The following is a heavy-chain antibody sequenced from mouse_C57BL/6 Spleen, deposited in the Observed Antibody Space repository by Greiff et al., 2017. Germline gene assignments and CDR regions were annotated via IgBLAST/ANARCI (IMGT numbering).Heavy chain of an antibody. J-gene: IGHJ2*01. CDR3: TTRGGSNDLDY. CDR1: GFNIKDDY. CDR2: IDPENGDT. Sequence: EVQLQQSGAELVRPGASVKLSCTASGFNIKDDYMHWVKQRPEQGLEWIGWIDPENGDTEYASKFQGKATITADTSSTTAYLPLSSLTSEDTAVYYGTTRGGSNDLDYWGQGTTLTVSS. V-gene: IGHV14-4*01.